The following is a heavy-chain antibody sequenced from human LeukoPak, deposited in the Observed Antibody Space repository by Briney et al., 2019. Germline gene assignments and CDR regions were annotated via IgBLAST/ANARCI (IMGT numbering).Heavy chain of an antibody. D-gene: IGHD6-19*01. Sequence: PGGSLRLSCAASGFTFSNHCMSWVRQAPGKGLEWVANINQTGSEKYYVDSVKGRFTISRDNAKKSLFLQMNSLRADDTAVYYCAGEESSAWSHWGQGTLVTVSS. CDR2: INQTGSEK. CDR1: GFTFSNHC. J-gene: IGHJ4*02. CDR3: AGEESSAWSH. V-gene: IGHV3-7*01.